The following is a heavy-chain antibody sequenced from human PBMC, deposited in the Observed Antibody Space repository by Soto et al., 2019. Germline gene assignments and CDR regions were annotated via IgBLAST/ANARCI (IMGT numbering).Heavy chain of an antibody. Sequence: ASVKVSCKASGGTFSSYAISWVRQAPGQGLEWMGGIIPIFGTANYAQKFQGRVTITADESTGTAYMELSSLRSEDTAVYYCARDAYYYDSSSAYWGQGTLVTVSS. CDR1: GGTFSSYA. CDR2: IIPIFGTA. V-gene: IGHV1-69*13. CDR3: ARDAYYYDSSSAY. D-gene: IGHD3-22*01. J-gene: IGHJ4*02.